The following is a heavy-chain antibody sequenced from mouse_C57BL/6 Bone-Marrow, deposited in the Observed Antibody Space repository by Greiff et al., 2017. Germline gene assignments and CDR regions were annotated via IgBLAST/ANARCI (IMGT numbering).Heavy chain of an antibody. CDR2: IYPRSGNT. Sequence: VKLMESGAELARPGASVKLSCKASGYTFTSYGISWVKQRTGQGLEWIGEIYPRSGNTYYNEKFKGKATLTADKSSSTAYMELRSLTSEDSAVYFCARPCDWYFDVWGTGTTVTVSS. V-gene: IGHV1-81*01. J-gene: IGHJ1*03. CDR3: ARPCDWYFDV. CDR1: GYTFTSYG.